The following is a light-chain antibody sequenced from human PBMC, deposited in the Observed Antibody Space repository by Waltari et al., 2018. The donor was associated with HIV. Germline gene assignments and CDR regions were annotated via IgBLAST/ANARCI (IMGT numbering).Light chain of an antibody. Sequence: QSALTQPASVSGSPGQSITISCTGTSSDVGSYNLVSWYQHHPHKAPQLVIYEVTKRPSGVSNRFSGSKSGNTASLTISGLQAEDESDYYCCSYAGSRGVVFGGGTKLTVL. CDR2: EVT. CDR1: SSDVGSYNL. J-gene: IGLJ2*01. CDR3: CSYAGSRGVV. V-gene: IGLV2-23*02.